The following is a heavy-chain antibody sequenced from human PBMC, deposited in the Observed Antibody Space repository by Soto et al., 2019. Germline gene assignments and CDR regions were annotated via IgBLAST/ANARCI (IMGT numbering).Heavy chain of an antibody. CDR1: GASISNRAYY. V-gene: IGHV4-39*01. Sequence: PXATLSLTCTVSGASISNRAYYWGCIRQPPGKGLEWIGTISYRGSTFYKPSLKSQVTISVDTIKNQFSLKLDSVTVADTAVYYCVTFDFSSTYYDHWGQGTLVTVSS. CDR3: VTFDFSSTYYDH. J-gene: IGHJ4*02. D-gene: IGHD6-13*01. CDR2: ISYRGST.